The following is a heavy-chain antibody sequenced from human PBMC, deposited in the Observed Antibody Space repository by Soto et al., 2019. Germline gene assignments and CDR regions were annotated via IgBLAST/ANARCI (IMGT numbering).Heavy chain of an antibody. J-gene: IGHJ3*02. D-gene: IGHD3-22*01. CDR1: GGTFSSYA. V-gene: IGHV1-69*13. CDR2: IIPIFGTA. CDR3: ARISYYYDSSGYGDDAFDI. Sequence: ASVKVSCKASGGTFSSYAISWVRQAPGQGLEWMGGIIPIFGTANYAQKFQGRVTITADESTSTAYMELSSLRSEDTAVYYCARISYYYDSSGYGDDAFDIWGQGTMVTVSS.